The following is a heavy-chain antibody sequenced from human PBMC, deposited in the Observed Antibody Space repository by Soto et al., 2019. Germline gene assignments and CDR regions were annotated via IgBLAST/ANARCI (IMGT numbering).Heavy chain of an antibody. V-gene: IGHV1-18*04. CDR2: ISAYNGNT. Sequence: WAPVKSSGKASGYTFTSTAISWGRQALGQGLEWMGWISAYNGNTNYAQKLQGRVTMTTDTSTSTAYMELRSLRSDDTAVYYCARDGVTIWVKWFDPWGQGTLVTVSS. J-gene: IGHJ5*02. CDR1: GYTFTSTA. D-gene: IGHD3-3*01. CDR3: ARDGVTIWVKWFDP.